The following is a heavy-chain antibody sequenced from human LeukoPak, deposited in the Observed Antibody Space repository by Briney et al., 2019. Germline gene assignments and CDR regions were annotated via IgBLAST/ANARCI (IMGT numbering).Heavy chain of an antibody. V-gene: IGHV3-21*01. CDR2: ISSSSSYI. D-gene: IGHD3-3*01. Sequence: PGGSLRLSCAASGLTFSSYSMNWVRQAPGKGLEWVSSISSSSSYIYYADSVKGRFTISRDNAKNSLYLQMNSLRAEDTAVYYCARDGGADFWGPSTKYYFDYWGQGTLVTVSS. J-gene: IGHJ4*02. CDR1: GLTFSSYS. CDR3: ARDGGADFWGPSTKYYFDY.